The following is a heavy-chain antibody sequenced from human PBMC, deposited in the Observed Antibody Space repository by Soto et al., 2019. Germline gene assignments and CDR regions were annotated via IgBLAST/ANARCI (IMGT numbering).Heavy chain of an antibody. J-gene: IGHJ2*01. CDR2: IRSKANSYAT. CDR1: GFTFSGSA. Sequence: EVQLVESGGGLVQPGGSLKLSCAASGFTFSGSAMHWVRQASGKGLEWVGRIRSKANSYATAYAASVKGRFTISRDDSKNTAYLQMNSLKTEDTAVYYCTIRVGVVVAGEGYWYFDLWGRGTLVTVSS. D-gene: IGHD2-15*01. CDR3: TIRVGVVVAGEGYWYFDL. V-gene: IGHV3-73*01.